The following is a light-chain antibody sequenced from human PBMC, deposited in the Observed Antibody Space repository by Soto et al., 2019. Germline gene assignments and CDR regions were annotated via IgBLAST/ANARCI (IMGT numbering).Light chain of an antibody. V-gene: IGLV2-14*01. CDR2: EVS. CDR1: NSDVGHYNY. J-gene: IGLJ2*01. Sequence: QSALTQPASVSASPGQSITISCTGTNSDVGHYNYVSWYQWHPGKVPKLIIFEVSDRPSGVSARFSGSKSGNTASLTISGLQAEDGADYFCSSYTSTSTLVLFGGGTKLTVL. CDR3: SSYTSTSTLVL.